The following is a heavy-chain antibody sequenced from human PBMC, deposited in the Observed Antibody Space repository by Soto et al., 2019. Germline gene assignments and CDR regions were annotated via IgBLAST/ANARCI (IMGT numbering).Heavy chain of an antibody. CDR1: GGCISSITSVIYY. CDR2: IHYSGTT. CDR3: ARARRPPDFYDSSGYYYYFDY. V-gene: IGHV4-39*01. J-gene: IGHJ4*02. D-gene: IGHD3-22*01. Sequence: SETLSLTSTVSGGCISSITSVIYYWSWIRQPPGKGLEWLATIHYSGTTFYNPSLKSRLTISLDISKNQFSLQLNSVTPEDTAVYYCARARRPPDFYDSSGYYYYFDYWGQGTLVTVSS.